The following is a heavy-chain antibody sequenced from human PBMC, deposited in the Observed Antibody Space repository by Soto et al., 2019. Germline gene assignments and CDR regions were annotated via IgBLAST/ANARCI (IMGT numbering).Heavy chain of an antibody. D-gene: IGHD6-19*01. V-gene: IGHV1-24*01. Sequence: GASVKVSCKVSGYTLTELSMHWVRQAPGKGLEWMGGFDPEDGETIYAQKFQGRVTMTEDTSTDTAYMELSSLRSEDTAVYYCATENRVAVLANFDYWGQGTLVTVSS. CDR2: FDPEDGET. CDR3: ATENRVAVLANFDY. CDR1: GYTLTELS. J-gene: IGHJ4*02.